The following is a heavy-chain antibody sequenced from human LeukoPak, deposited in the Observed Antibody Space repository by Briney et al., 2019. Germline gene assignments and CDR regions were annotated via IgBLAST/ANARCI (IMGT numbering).Heavy chain of an antibody. CDR3: ASTRTYDQAGQHAFDI. D-gene: IGHD5-12*01. V-gene: IGHV1-18*01. Sequence: ASVKVSCKASGYTFTSYGISWVRQAPGQGLEWMGWISAYNGNTNYAQKLQGRVTMTTDTSTSTAYMELRSLRSDDTAVYYCASTRTYDQAGQHAFDIWGQGTMVTVSS. CDR2: ISAYNGNT. J-gene: IGHJ3*02. CDR1: GYTFTSYG.